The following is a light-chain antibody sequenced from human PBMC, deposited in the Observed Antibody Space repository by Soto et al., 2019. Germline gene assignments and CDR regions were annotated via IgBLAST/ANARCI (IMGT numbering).Light chain of an antibody. V-gene: IGKV1-39*01. J-gene: IGKJ5*01. CDR3: QQTYTTPEIT. CDR2: GAS. CDR1: QSISIY. Sequence: DIQMTQSPSSVSASLGDRVTIXXRTSQSISIYLNWYQLKPGKAPNLXXYGASYLKSGVPTRFSGSGSGTDFTLTISSLQPEDFAIYYCQQTYTTPEITFGQGTRLEIK.